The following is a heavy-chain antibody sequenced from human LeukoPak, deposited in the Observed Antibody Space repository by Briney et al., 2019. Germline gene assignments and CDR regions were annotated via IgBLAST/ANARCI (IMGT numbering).Heavy chain of an antibody. CDR2: ISGSGGST. CDR3: AKAGFWSGSDYYMDV. Sequence: GSLRLSCAASGFTFRSYGMHWVRQAPGKGLEWVSAISGSGGSTYYADSVKGRFTISRDNSNNTLYLQMNSLRAEDTAVYYCAKAGFWSGSDYYMDVWGKGTTVTVSS. D-gene: IGHD3-3*01. V-gene: IGHV3-23*01. CDR1: GFTFRSYG. J-gene: IGHJ6*03.